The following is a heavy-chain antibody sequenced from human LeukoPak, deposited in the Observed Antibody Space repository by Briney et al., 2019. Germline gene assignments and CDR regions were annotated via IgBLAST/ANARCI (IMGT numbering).Heavy chain of an antibody. J-gene: IGHJ6*02. D-gene: IGHD5-18*01. Sequence: PGRSLRLSCAASGFTFSSHGMHWVRQAPGKGLEWVAVISYDGSDKYYADSVKGRFTISRDNSKNTLYLQMNRLRAEDTAVYYCAKRRTVDTAMVTRYYGMDVWGQGTTVTVSS. CDR2: ISYDGSDK. V-gene: IGHV3-30*18. CDR3: AKRRTVDTAMVTRYYGMDV. CDR1: GFTFSSHG.